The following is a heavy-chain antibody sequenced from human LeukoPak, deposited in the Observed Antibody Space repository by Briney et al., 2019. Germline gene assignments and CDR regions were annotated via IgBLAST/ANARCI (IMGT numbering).Heavy chain of an antibody. V-gene: IGHV4-34*01. Sequence: GSLRLSCVASGFTFSNYWMSWIRQPPGKGLEWIGEINHSGSTNYNPSLKSRVTISVDTSKNQFSLKLSSVTAADTAVYYCARIGYQGLGYWGQGTLVTVSS. J-gene: IGHJ4*02. D-gene: IGHD3-16*01. CDR1: GFTFSNYW. CDR2: INHSGST. CDR3: ARIGYQGLGY.